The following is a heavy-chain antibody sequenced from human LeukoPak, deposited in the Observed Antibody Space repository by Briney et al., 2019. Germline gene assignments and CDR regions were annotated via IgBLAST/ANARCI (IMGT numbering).Heavy chain of an antibody. V-gene: IGHV3-11*04. CDR1: GFTFSDYY. D-gene: IGHD6-19*01. J-gene: IGHJ5*02. CDR2: ISSSGSII. Sequence: PGGSLRLSCAASGFTFSDYYMSWIRQAPGKGLEWVSYISSSGSIIFYADSVKGRFTISRDNAKNTLYLQLDSLRAEDTAVYYCARGLAVAGSSWFDPWGQGTLVSVSS. CDR3: ARGLAVAGSSWFDP.